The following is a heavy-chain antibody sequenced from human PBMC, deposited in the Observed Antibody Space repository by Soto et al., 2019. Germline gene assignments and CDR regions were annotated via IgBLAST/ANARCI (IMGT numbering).Heavy chain of an antibody. CDR2: IYYSGST. CDR3: ARATYXXXXYNWFDP. D-gene: IGHD6-19*01. CDR1: GGCISSYY. Sequence: PSETLSLTCTVSGGCISSYYWSWIRQPPGKGLEWIGYIYYSGSTNYNPSLKRRVTISVYTSKNQFSLKLSSVTAADTAVYYCARATYXXXXYNWFDPXGQGTLVTVSS. V-gene: IGHV4-59*01. J-gene: IGHJ5*02.